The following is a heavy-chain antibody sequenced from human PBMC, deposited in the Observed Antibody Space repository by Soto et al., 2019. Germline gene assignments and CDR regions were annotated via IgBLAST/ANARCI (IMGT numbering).Heavy chain of an antibody. J-gene: IGHJ6*02. Sequence: QVQLVESGGGVVQPGRSLRLSCAASGFTFSSYAMHWVRQAPGKGLEWVAVISYDGSNKYYADSVKGRFTISRDNSKNALYQEMNSLRADDTAVYYCARGDYCSDGVCYVADYYCGIDVWGQGTTVTVSS. D-gene: IGHD2-8*01. V-gene: IGHV3-30-3*01. CDR3: ARGDYCSDGVCYVADYYCGIDV. CDR1: GFTFSSYA. CDR2: ISYDGSNK.